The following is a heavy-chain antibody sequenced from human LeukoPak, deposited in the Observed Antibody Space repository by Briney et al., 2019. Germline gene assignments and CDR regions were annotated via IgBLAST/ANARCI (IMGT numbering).Heavy chain of an antibody. V-gene: IGHV3-30-3*01. J-gene: IGHJ5*02. CDR1: GFTFGSYA. CDR2: ISYDGSNK. CDR3: ARPIAAVVGNWFDP. Sequence: GRSLRLSCAASGFTFGSYAMHWVRQAPGKGLEWVAVISYDGSNKYYADSVKGRFTISRDNSKNTLYLQMNSLRAEDTAVYYCARPIAAVVGNWFDPWGQGTLVTVSS. D-gene: IGHD6-13*01.